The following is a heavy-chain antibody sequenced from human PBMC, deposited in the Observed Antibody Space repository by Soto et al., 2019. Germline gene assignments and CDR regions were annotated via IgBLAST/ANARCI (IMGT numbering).Heavy chain of an antibody. J-gene: IGHJ6*03. Sequence: ASVKVSCKASGYTFTSYGISWVRQAPGQGLEWMGWISAYNGNTNYAQKLQGRVTMTTDTSTSTAYMELRSLRSDDTAVYYCARGRCGPAAMDGDLYCYYYYMDVWGKGTTVTVS. D-gene: IGHD2-2*01. V-gene: IGHV1-18*01. CDR1: GYTFTSYG. CDR2: ISAYNGNT. CDR3: ARGRCGPAAMDGDLYCYYYYMDV.